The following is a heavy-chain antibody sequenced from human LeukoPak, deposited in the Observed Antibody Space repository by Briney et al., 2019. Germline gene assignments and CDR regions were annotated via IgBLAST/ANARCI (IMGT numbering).Heavy chain of an antibody. CDR3: ARRADRVSGYDGYYYYGMDV. D-gene: IGHD5-12*01. Sequence: KPSETLSLTCTVSGGSISSSSYYWGWIRQPPGKGLEWIGSIYYSGSTYYNPSLKSRVTISVDTSKNQFPLKLSSVTAADTAVYYCARRADRVSGYDGYYYYGMDVWGQGTTVTVSS. CDR1: GGSISSSSYY. J-gene: IGHJ6*02. V-gene: IGHV4-39*01. CDR2: IYYSGST.